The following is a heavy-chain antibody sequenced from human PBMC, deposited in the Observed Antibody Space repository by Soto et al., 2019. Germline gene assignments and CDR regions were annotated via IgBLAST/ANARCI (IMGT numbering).Heavy chain of an antibody. CDR1: GFTFSDYY. CDR3: AREPSYYDSNYFDY. D-gene: IGHD3-22*01. CDR2: ISSSSSYT. J-gene: IGHJ4*02. Sequence: LRLSCAASGFTFSDYYMSWIRQAPGKGLEWVSYISSSSSYTNYADSVKGRSTISRDNAKNSLYLQMNSLRAEDTAVYYCAREPSYYDSNYFDYWGQGTLVTVSS. V-gene: IGHV3-11*06.